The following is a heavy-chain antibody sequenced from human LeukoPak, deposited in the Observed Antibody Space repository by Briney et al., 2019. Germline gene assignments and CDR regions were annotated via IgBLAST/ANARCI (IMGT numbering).Heavy chain of an antibody. Sequence: SETLSLTCTVSGDSISTSSYFWGWIRQPPGKRLEWIGSIFYSGTSYSNPSLNSRVTISVDTSKNQFSLNLNSVTAADAAVYYCARHAVYAGSGWAFDYWGQGTLVTVFS. CDR1: GDSISTSSYF. CDR3: ARHAVYAGSGWAFDY. CDR2: IFYSGTS. V-gene: IGHV4-39*01. J-gene: IGHJ4*02. D-gene: IGHD6-19*01.